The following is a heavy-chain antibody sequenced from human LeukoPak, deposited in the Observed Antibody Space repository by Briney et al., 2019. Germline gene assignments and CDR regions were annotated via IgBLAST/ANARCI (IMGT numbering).Heavy chain of an antibody. J-gene: IGHJ3*02. CDR1: GGSISSYY. CDR3: ARDRRSLDYCSGGSCYYDAFDI. V-gene: IGHV4-59*01. Sequence: SETLSLTCTVSGGSISSYYWSWIRQPPGKGLEWIGYIYYSGSTNYNPSLKSRVTISVDTSKNQFSLKLSSVTAADTAVYYCARDRRSLDYCSGGSCYYDAFDIWGRGTMVTVSS. CDR2: IYYSGST. D-gene: IGHD2-15*01.